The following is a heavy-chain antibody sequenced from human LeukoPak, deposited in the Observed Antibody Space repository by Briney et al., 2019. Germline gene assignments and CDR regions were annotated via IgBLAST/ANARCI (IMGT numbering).Heavy chain of an antibody. CDR2: ISYDGSNK. CDR3: ARAGYGFWSGHYYYYGMDV. J-gene: IGHJ6*02. CDR1: GFTFSSYA. V-gene: IGHV3-30-3*01. D-gene: IGHD3-3*01. Sequence: GGSLRLSCAASGFTFSSYAMHWVRQAPGKGLEWVAVISYDGSNKYYADSVKGRFTISRDNSKNTLYLQMNSLRAEDTAVYYCARAGYGFWSGHYYYYGMDVWGQGTTVTVSS.